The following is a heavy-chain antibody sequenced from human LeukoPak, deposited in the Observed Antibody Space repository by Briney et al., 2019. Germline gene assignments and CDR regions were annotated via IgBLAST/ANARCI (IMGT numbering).Heavy chain of an antibody. V-gene: IGHV1-8*01. CDR3: ATDYGGNGANWFDP. CDR2: MNPNSGNT. CDR1: GYTFTSYD. Sequence: VASVKVSCKASGYTFTSYDINWVRQATGQGLEWMGWMNPNSGNTGYAQRFQGRVTMTRNTSISTAYMELSSLRSEDTAVYYCATDYGGNGANWFDPWGQGTLVTVSS. J-gene: IGHJ5*02. D-gene: IGHD4-23*01.